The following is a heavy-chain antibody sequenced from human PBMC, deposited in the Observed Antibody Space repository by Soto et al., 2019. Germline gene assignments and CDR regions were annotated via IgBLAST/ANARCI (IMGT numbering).Heavy chain of an antibody. J-gene: IGHJ4*02. CDR3: AGARRSSSGVGYFDY. D-gene: IGHD6-6*01. CDR1: GYTFTIYY. V-gene: IGHV1-46*01. CDR2: INPSGGST. Sequence: ASVKVSCKASGYTFTIYYMHWVRQAPGQGLEWMGIINPSGGSTSYAQKFQGRVTMTRDTSTSTVYMELSSLRSEDTAVYYCAGARRSSSGVGYFDYWGQGTLVTGSS.